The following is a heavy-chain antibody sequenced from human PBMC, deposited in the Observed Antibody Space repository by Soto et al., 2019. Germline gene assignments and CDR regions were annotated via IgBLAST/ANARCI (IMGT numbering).Heavy chain of an antibody. D-gene: IGHD2-21*02. V-gene: IGHV4-61*01. CDR1: GGSVSSGRNY. J-gene: IGHJ6*02. Sequence: PSETLSLTCTVSGGSVSSGRNYWNWIRQPPGKVLEWIGYMYYSGSTNYNPSLKSRVTISVDTSKNQFSLKLTSVTAADTAVYYCARGSHCGGDCYSGYYYYYGMDVWGQGTTVTVSS. CDR3: ARGSHCGGDCYSGYYYYYGMDV. CDR2: MYYSGST.